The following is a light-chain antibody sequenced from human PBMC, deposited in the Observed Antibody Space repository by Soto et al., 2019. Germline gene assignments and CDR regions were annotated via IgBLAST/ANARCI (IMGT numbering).Light chain of an antibody. V-gene: IGKV3-15*01. CDR1: QSVTTN. Sequence: EIVMTQSPGTLSVSPGEGATLSCRASQSVTTNLAWYQQKPGQAPRLLIYGASIRATGIPDRFSGSGSGTEFTLTISSLQSEDFAVYHCQQYSNWPLITFGQGTRLAIK. CDR3: QQYSNWPLIT. J-gene: IGKJ5*01. CDR2: GAS.